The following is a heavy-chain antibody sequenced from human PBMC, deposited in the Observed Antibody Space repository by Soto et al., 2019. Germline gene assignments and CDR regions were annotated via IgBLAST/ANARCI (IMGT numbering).Heavy chain of an antibody. Sequence: QLQLQESGPGLVKPSETLSLTCTVSGGSISSSSYYWGWIRQPPGKGLEWIGSIYYSGSTYYNPSLKSRVTISVDTSKNQFSLKLSSVTAADTAVYYCARQKGYFDWLLFYDYWGQGTLVTVSS. J-gene: IGHJ4*02. D-gene: IGHD3-9*01. V-gene: IGHV4-39*01. CDR3: ARQKGYFDWLLFYDY. CDR2: IYYSGST. CDR1: GGSISSSSYY.